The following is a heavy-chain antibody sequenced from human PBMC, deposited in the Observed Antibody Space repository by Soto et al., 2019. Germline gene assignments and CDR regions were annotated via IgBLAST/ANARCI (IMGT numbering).Heavy chain of an antibody. CDR1: GFTFSSYA. CDR3: GGGPTVDTVRGGGRVY. Sequence: QVQLVESGGGVVQPGRSLRLSCAASGFTFSSYAMHWVRQAPGKGLEWVAVISYDGSNKYYADSVKGRFTISRDNSKNTLILQKNRLRAEDTAVFCWGGGPTVDTVRGGGRVYWGQGTLVTVSS. J-gene: IGHJ4*02. V-gene: IGHV3-30-3*01. CDR2: ISYDGSNK. D-gene: IGHD5-18*01.